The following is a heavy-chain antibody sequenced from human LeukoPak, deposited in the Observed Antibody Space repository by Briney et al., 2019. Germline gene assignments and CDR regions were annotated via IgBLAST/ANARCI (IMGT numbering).Heavy chain of an antibody. Sequence: SETMSLTCAVYGGSFSGYYWSWVRQPPGKGLEWIGEINHSGSTNYNPSLKSRVTISVDTSKNQFSLKLRSVPAADTAVYYCARVKVPAASPFDYWGQGTLVTVSS. D-gene: IGHD2-2*01. J-gene: IGHJ4*02. V-gene: IGHV4-34*01. CDR3: ARVKVPAASPFDY. CDR1: GGSFSGYY. CDR2: INHSGST.